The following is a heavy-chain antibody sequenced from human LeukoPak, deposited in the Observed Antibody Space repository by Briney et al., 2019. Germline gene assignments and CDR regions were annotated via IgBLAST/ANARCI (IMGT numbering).Heavy chain of an antibody. CDR3: ARHRSKWLQSSFDY. Sequence: SSETLSLNCTVSGGSISSYYWSWIRQPPGKGLEWIGYIYYSGSTNYNPSLKSRVTISVDTSKNQFSLKLSSVTAADTAVYYCARHRSKWLQSSFDYWGQGTLVTVSS. CDR1: GGSISSYY. D-gene: IGHD5-24*01. V-gene: IGHV4-59*08. J-gene: IGHJ4*02. CDR2: IYYSGST.